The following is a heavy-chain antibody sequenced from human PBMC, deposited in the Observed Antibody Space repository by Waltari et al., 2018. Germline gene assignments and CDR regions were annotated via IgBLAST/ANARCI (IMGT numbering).Heavy chain of an antibody. CDR2: SNPKTAYA. CDR1: GYTFTDYR. CDR3: ARDPGPMMGAPDL. J-gene: IGHJ5*02. Sequence: QEQLVQSGSEVKKPGASVTISCQASGYTFTDYRLHWFRQPPGQGVDWMGWSNPKTAYANSAKKFLGSSTMTRATSIDTVYLDLGGLRSDDTAIFFSARDPGPMMGAPDLWGQGTQVTVSS. V-gene: IGHV1-2*02. D-gene: IGHD1-26*01.